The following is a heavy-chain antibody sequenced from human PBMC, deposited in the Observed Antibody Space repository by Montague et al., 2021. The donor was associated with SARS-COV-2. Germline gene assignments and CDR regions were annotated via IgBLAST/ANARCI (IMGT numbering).Heavy chain of an antibody. CDR2: INHSGST. CDR1: GGSFSVYY. V-gene: IGHV4-34*01. CDR3: ARLTTSGSIA. J-gene: IGHJ5*02. D-gene: IGHD6-19*01. Sequence: SETLSLTCAVYGGSFSVYYWSWLRQSPRSGLEWIGEINHSGSTNYNPSLKSRVTVSVDTSKNQFSLNLTSVTAADTALYYCARLTTSGSIAWGQGTLVTVSS.